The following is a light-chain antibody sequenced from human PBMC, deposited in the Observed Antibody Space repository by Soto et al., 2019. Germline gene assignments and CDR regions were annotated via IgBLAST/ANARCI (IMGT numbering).Light chain of an antibody. CDR1: QTINNY. J-gene: IGKJ2*01. Sequence: DIPLTQSPPSLSASVGDRVTITCRASQTINNYVNWYQQEAGKAPKLLIYSASNLQSGVPSRFSGSGFGTDFTLTISSLQPEDFVIYYCQQTYSTPYIFGGGTKLAI. CDR2: SAS. CDR3: QQTYSTPYI. V-gene: IGKV1-39*01.